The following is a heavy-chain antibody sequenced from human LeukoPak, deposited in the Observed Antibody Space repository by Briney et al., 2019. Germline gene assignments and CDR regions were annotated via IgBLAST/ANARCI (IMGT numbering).Heavy chain of an antibody. V-gene: IGHV3-66*01. CDR1: GFTVSSNY. D-gene: IGHD6-13*01. CDR3: ARVWRRAAAAGYFDY. CDR2: XYSGGST. Sequence: PGGSLRLSCAASGFTVSSNYXXWVRXAPXXXXXXXXXXYSGGSTYYADSVKGRFTISRDNSKNTLYLQMNSLRAEDTAVCYCARVWRRAAAAGYFDYWGQGTLVTVSS. J-gene: IGHJ4*02.